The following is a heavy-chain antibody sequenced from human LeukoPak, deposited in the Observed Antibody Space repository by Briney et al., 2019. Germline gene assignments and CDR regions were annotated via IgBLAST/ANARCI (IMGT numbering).Heavy chain of an antibody. J-gene: IGHJ6*03. V-gene: IGHV3-21*01. CDR3: ARDFLDIVPYMDA. CDR1: GFTFSSYS. Sequence: GGSLRLSCAASGFTFSSYSMNWVRQAPGKGLEWVSSISSSSSYIYYADSVKGRFTISRDNAKNSLYLQMNSLRAEDTAVYYCARDFLDIVPYMDAWGKGTTVTVSS. CDR2: ISSSSSYI. D-gene: IGHD2-2*03.